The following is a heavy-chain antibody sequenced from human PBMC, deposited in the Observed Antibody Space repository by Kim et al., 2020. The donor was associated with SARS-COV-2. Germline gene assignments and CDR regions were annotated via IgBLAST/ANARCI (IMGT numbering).Heavy chain of an antibody. J-gene: IGHJ3*02. CDR2: IYYSGST. CDR1: GGSISNYY. CDR3: ARDRGDAFDM. Sequence: SETLSLTCTVSGGSISNYYWNWIRQPPGKGLEWIAYIYYSGSTNYNPSLKSRVTISVDTSKNQFSLKLNSVTAADTAVYYCARDRGDAFDMWGRGTMVTVSS. V-gene: IGHV4-59*01.